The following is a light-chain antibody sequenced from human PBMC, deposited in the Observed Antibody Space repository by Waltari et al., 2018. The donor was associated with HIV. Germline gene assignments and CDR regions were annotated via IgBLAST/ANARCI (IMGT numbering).Light chain of an antibody. V-gene: IGLV2-11*01. CDR3: CSYGGSYTWL. J-gene: IGLJ3*02. CDR1: RTDIGTYDH. CDR2: DVI. Sequence: QSALSQPHSVSGSPGQAVTISCHGSRTDIGTYDHVSWYQLHSGKAPRVIIYDVIKRPAGVPDRIIGSKSGNTASLTISGLQTDDEADYFCCSYGGSYTWLFGGGTKLTV.